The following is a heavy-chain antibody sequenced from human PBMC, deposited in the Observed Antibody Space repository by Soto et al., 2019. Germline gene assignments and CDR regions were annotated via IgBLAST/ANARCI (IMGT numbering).Heavy chain of an antibody. Sequence: ASETLSLTCAVYGGSFSGYYWSWIRQPPGKGLEWIGEVNHSGSTNYNPSLKSRVTISVDTSKNQFSMKVTSVTASDTAVYYCARGFSSEAFDIWGQGTMVTVSS. V-gene: IGHV4-34*01. J-gene: IGHJ3*02. CDR2: VNHSGST. CDR3: ARGFSSEAFDI. CDR1: GGSFSGYY.